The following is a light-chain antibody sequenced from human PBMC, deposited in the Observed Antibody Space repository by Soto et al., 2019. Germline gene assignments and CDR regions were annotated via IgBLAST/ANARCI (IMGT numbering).Light chain of an antibody. CDR3: MQPLQSWT. V-gene: IGKV2-28*01. CDR1: QSLLHSNGYNY. J-gene: IGKJ1*01. Sequence: DIVMTQSPLSLPVTPGEPASISCRSSQSLLHSNGYNYLDWYLQKPGQSPQLLIYLGSNRASGVPDRFSSSGSGTDFTLKISRVEAEDVRVYYCMQPLQSWTFGQGTKVEIK. CDR2: LGS.